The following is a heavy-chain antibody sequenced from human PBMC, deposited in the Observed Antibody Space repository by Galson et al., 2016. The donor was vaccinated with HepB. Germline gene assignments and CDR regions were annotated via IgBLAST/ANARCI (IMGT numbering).Heavy chain of an antibody. CDR2: IYRVGTT. CDR1: EFTVSTNH. D-gene: IGHD3-22*01. CDR3: VRYCDSNGYYPGGMDV. J-gene: IGHJ6*02. Sequence: SLRLSFAASEFTVSTNHMSWVRQAPGKGLEWVATIYRVGTTSYAESVRGRFTVSRDISKNTLSLQMNSLRSGDTAVYYCVRYCDSNGYYPGGMDVWGQGTTVTVSS. V-gene: IGHV3-53*01.